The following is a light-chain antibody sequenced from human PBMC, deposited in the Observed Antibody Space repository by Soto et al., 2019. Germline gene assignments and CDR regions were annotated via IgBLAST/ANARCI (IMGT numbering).Light chain of an antibody. V-gene: IGLV1-47*02. CDR3: GAWDDSLSGPA. CDR1: SSNIGSNY. J-gene: IGLJ2*01. Sequence: QLVLTQPPSASGTPGQRVTISCSGSSSNIGSNYVYWYQQLPGTAPKLLIYSNNPRPSGVPDRFSGSKSGTSASLAISGLRSEDEADYYCGAWDDSLSGPAFGGGTKRTV. CDR2: SNN.